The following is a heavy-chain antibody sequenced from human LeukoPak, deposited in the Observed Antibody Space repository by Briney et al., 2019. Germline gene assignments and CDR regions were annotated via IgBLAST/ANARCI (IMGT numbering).Heavy chain of an antibody. Sequence: SETLSLTCTVSGGSISSGSYYWSWIRQPAGKGLEWIGRIYTSGSTNYNPSLESRVTISVDTSKNQFSLKLSSVTASDTAVYFCAVGLERFLEWLPAPLDYCGMDVWGQGTTVTVSS. CDR1: GGSISSGSYY. V-gene: IGHV4-61*02. D-gene: IGHD3-3*01. CDR2: IYTSGST. CDR3: AVGLERFLEWLPAPLDYCGMDV. J-gene: IGHJ6*02.